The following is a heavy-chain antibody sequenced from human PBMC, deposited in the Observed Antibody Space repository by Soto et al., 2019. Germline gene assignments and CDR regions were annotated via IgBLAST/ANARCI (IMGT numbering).Heavy chain of an antibody. J-gene: IGHJ4*02. D-gene: IGHD3-22*01. Sequence: QVQLVQSGAEGKKPGASVKVTCKTSGYTFITYGVSWVRQAPGQGLDWLGWISTYNGNSRYAERLQGRVTMTTDTTTNTAYRELRNLRCDDTAVYYCARGPTDYYDNSANYFLDYWGQGTLVTVSS. CDR2: ISTYNGNS. V-gene: IGHV1-18*01. CDR3: ARGPTDYYDNSANYFLDY. CDR1: GYTFITYG.